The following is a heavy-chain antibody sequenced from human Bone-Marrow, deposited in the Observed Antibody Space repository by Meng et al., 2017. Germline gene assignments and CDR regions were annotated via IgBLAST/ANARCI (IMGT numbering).Heavy chain of an antibody. Sequence: EVQEVESGVGWVQPGGSLRLSCAASGFSVSNEFMSWVRQAQGKGLEWVSVIYSGGGTDYADSVKGRFTTSRDSSKNTVYLQMNNLRADDTAMYYCTGGEDHWGQGTLVTVSS. J-gene: IGHJ4*02. CDR3: TGGEDH. CDR2: IYSGGGT. CDR1: GFSVSNEF. V-gene: IGHV3-66*01.